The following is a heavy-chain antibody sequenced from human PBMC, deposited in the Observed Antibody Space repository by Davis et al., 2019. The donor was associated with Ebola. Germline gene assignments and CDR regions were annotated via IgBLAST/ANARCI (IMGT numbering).Heavy chain of an antibody. Sequence: ASVKVSCKASGYTFTSYYMHWVRQAPGQGLEWMGIINPSGGSTSYAQKFQGRVTMTRDTSTSTAYMELRSLRSDDTAVYYCARNLWFGENWFDPWGQGTLVTVSS. CDR3: ARNLWFGENWFDP. V-gene: IGHV1-46*01. D-gene: IGHD3-10*01. CDR2: INPSGGST. J-gene: IGHJ5*02. CDR1: GYTFTSYY.